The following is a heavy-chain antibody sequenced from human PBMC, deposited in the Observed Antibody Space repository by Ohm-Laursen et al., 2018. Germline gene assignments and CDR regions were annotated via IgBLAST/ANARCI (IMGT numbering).Heavy chain of an antibody. J-gene: IGHJ4*02. CDR3: ARAAGSYPYYFDY. CDR2: INWNSDSR. CDR1: GFQFDRYS. V-gene: IGHV3-9*01. D-gene: IGHD1-26*01. Sequence: SLRLSCTASGFQFDRYSMHWVRQAPGKGLEWVSVINWNSDSRIYADSVKGRFTISRDNAKNSLYLEMNSLRAEDTAVYYCARAAGSYPYYFDYWGQGTLVTVSS.